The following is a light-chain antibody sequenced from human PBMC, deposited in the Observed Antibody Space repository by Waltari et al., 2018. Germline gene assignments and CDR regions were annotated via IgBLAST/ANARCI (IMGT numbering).Light chain of an antibody. Sequence: QSDLTQPASVSGPPGQSVTISCTGPSSDVGRYIYASWYQQQPDKAPRLIIYEATKWPSGVSNRFSGSKSGNTASLTISGLQAEDEADYYCSSYTSISTFVFGSGTKVTVL. CDR2: EAT. CDR1: SSDVGRYIY. J-gene: IGLJ1*01. V-gene: IGLV2-14*01. CDR3: SSYTSISTFV.